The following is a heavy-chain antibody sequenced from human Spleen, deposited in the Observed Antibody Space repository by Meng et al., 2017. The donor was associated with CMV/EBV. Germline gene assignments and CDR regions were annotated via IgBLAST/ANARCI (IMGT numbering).Heavy chain of an antibody. Sequence: GESLKISCAASGFTFSSCAMSWVRQAPGKGLEWVSILYIDGSTSYAASVKGRFTISRDDSKNTLNLQMNSLRDEDTAIYYCARALDHDYHDYYFDHWGQGTLVTVSS. V-gene: IGHV3-53*01. CDR3: ARALDHDYHDYYFDH. D-gene: IGHD4-17*01. J-gene: IGHJ4*02. CDR1: GFTFSSCA. CDR2: LYIDGST.